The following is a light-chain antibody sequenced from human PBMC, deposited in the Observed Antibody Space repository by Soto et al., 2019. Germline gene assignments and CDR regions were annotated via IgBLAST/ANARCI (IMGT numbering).Light chain of an antibody. J-gene: IGKJ1*01. CDR3: HAYVRNT. V-gene: IGKV3-20*01. Sequence: ALSLYKGTLSLSPGERATLSCRASQTFSSIYLALYQQKPGQAPRLLIYGASSRATGIPDRFSGSGSGTDFTLTFFKPEAEELAVYYCHAYVRNTFGQGTKVAIK. CDR1: QTFSSIY. CDR2: GAS.